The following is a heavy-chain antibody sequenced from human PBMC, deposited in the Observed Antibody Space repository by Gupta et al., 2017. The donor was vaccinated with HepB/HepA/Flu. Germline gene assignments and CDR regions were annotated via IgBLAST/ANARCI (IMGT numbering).Heavy chain of an antibody. CDR2: IPYDGSSE. D-gene: IGHD6-13*01. Sequence: QVQLVESGGGVVQPGKSLRLSCAASGFTFSIYGFHWVRQAQGKGLAWVAVIPYDGSSEYYADSVKGRFTVSRDNSKNTLYLEMHSLRAEDTALYYCAKDEQQLALVSWGQGTLVTVSS. CDR1: GFTFSIYG. V-gene: IGHV3-30*18. CDR3: AKDEQQLALVS. J-gene: IGHJ4*02.